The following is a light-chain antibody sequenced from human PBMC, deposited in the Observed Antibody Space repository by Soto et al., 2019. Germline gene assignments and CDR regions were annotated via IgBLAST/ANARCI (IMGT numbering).Light chain of an antibody. CDR2: AAS. CDR1: QSISSY. CDR3: QQSYSTPQT. Sequence: DIQMTQSPSSLSASVGDRVTITCRASQSISSYLNWCHQEPWKAPKLLVFAASSLQSGVPSRFSGSGSGTDFTLTISSLQPEDFATYYCQQSYSTPQTFGQGTKV. V-gene: IGKV1-39*01. J-gene: IGKJ1*01.